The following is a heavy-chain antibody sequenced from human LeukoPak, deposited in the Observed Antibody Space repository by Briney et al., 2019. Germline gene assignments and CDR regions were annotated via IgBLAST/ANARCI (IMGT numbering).Heavy chain of an antibody. Sequence: GGSLRLSCAASGFTFSSYSMNWVRQAPGKGLEWVSSISSSSSYIYYADSVKGRFTISRDNAKNPLYLQMNSLRAEDTAVYYCARGGRDGYNYHAFDIWGQGTMVTVSS. J-gene: IGHJ3*02. CDR1: GFTFSSYS. D-gene: IGHD5-24*01. CDR2: ISSSSSYI. V-gene: IGHV3-21*01. CDR3: ARGGRDGYNYHAFDI.